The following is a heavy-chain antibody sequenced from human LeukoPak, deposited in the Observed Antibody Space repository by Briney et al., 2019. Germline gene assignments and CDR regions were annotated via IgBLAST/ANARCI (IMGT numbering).Heavy chain of an antibody. CDR3: ARDPDGYNSAYFDY. V-gene: IGHV3-53*01. CDR2: IYSGGST. Sequence: PGGSLRLSCAASEFSVGSNSMSWVRQAPGKGLEWVSFIYSGGSTQYSDSVKGRFTISRDNSKNTLYLQMNSLRAEDTAVYYCARDPDGYNSAYFDYWGQGTLVTVSS. D-gene: IGHD5-24*01. J-gene: IGHJ4*02. CDR1: EFSVGSNS.